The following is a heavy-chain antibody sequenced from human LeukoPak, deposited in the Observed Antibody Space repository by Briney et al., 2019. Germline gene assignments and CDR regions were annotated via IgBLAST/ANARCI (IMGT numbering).Heavy chain of an antibody. V-gene: IGHV3-23*01. CDR3: AITGPYYYDSSGYYYFDY. CDR2: ISNSGDTT. Sequence: GGSLRLSCAASGFTFNIYAMSWVRQAPGKGLEWVSAISNSGDTTYYADSVKGRFTISRDNSKNTLYLQMNSLRAEDTAVYYCAITGPYYYDSSGYYYFDYWGQGTLVTVSS. J-gene: IGHJ4*02. D-gene: IGHD3-22*01. CDR1: GFTFNIYA.